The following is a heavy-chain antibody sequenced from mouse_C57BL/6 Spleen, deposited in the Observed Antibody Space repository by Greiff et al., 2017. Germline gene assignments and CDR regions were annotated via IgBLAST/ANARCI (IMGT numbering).Heavy chain of an antibody. J-gene: IGHJ4*01. Sequence: QVQLQQSGPELVKPGASVKISCEASGYAFSSSWMNWVKQRPGKGLEWIGRIYPGDGDTNYNGKFKGKATLTADKSSSTAYMQLSSLTSEDSAVYFCALITGYAMDYWGQGTSGTVSS. D-gene: IGHD1-3*01. CDR2: IYPGDGDT. V-gene: IGHV1-82*01. CDR3: ALITGYAMDY. CDR1: GYAFSSSW.